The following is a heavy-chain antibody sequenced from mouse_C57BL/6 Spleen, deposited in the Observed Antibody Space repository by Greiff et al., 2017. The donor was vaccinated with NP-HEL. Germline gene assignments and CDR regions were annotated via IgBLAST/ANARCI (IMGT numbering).Heavy chain of an antibody. CDR1: GFTFSDYG. CDR2: ISSGSSTI. D-gene: IGHD1-1*01. CDR3: ARGTTVVAFDY. J-gene: IGHJ2*01. V-gene: IGHV5-17*01. Sequence: EVMLVESGGGLVKPGGSLKLSYAASGFTFSDYGMHWVRQAPEKGLEWVAYISSGSSTIYYADTVKGRFTISRDNAKNTLFLQMTSLRSEDTAMYYCARGTTVVAFDYWGQGTTLTVSS.